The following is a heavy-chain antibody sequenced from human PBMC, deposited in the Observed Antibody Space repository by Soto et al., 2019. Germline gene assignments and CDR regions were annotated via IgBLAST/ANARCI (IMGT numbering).Heavy chain of an antibody. Sequence: SVTLSLTCTLSRGPISSYYWSWIRQPPGKGLEWIGYIYYSGSTKYNPSLKSRVTISVDTSKNRFSLRLSSVTAADTAVYYCARVWGGDFDFWGQGTMVT. V-gene: IGHV4-59*01. CDR1: RGPISSYY. CDR3: ARVWGGDFDF. J-gene: IGHJ3*01. CDR2: IYYSGST. D-gene: IGHD3-10*01.